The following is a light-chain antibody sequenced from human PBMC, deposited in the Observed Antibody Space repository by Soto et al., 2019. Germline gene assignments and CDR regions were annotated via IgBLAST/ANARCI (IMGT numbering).Light chain of an antibody. CDR3: ASWDDSLNGVV. CDR2: SNN. J-gene: IGLJ2*01. CDR1: SSNIGVNT. V-gene: IGLV1-44*01. Sequence: QSVLTQPPSASGTPGQTVTISCSGSSSNIGVNTVNWYQQLPGTAPKLLIYSNNLRPSGVPDRFSGSKSGTSASLAISGLQSEDEADYHCASWDDSLNGVVFGGGTKLTVL.